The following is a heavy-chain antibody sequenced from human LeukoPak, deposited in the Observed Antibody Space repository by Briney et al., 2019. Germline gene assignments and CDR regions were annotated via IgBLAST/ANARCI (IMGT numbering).Heavy chain of an antibody. V-gene: IGHV1-18*01. Sequence: GASVKVSCKASGYTFTSYGISWVRQAPGQGLEWMGWISAYNGKTNYVQKLQGRVTMTTDTSTSTAYMELRSLRSDDTAVYYCARDEGIAAAGTFGVWGQGTLVTVSS. J-gene: IGHJ4*02. D-gene: IGHD6-13*01. CDR3: ARDEGIAAAGTFGV. CDR2: ISAYNGKT. CDR1: GYTFTSYG.